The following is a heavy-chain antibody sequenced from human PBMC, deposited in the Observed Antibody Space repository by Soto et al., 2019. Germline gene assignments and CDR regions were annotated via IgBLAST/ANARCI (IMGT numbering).Heavy chain of an antibody. V-gene: IGHV3-15*01. CDR3: TTIGYFDWLLSRYLDY. CDR2: IKSESGGGTT. D-gene: IGHD3-9*01. Sequence: PGGSLRLSCTASGFSFNNAWMNWVRQAPGKGLEWVGRIKSESGGGTTDYAAPVKGRFTISRDDSKNTLYLQMNSLKTEDTSVYYCTTIGYFDWLLSRYLDYWGPGTLVTVSS. J-gene: IGHJ4*02. CDR1: GFSFNNAW.